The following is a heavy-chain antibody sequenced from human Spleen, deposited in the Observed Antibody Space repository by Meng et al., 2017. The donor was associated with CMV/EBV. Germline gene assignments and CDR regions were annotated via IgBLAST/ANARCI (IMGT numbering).Heavy chain of an antibody. CDR3: ARAFPFDY. Sequence: GESLKISCVGSGFIFSSHSVNWVRQAPGKGLEWVSSITSSSNYIYYADSVRGRFTISRDNAKSSLYLQMNSLRADDSAVYYCARAFPFDYWGQGALVTVSS. J-gene: IGHJ4*02. D-gene: IGHD2/OR15-2a*01. V-gene: IGHV3-21*01. CDR2: ITSSSNYI. CDR1: GFIFSSHS.